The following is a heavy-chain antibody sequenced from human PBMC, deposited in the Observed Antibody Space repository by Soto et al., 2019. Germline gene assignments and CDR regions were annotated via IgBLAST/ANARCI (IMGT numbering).Heavy chain of an antibody. CDR3: AKERGKGVAATKGLDY. D-gene: IGHD6-13*01. J-gene: IGHJ4*02. CDR1: GFTFDDYA. Sequence: EVQLVESGGGLVQPGRSLRLSCAASGFTFDDYAMHWVRQAPGKGLEWVSGVSWNSGSIGYADSVKGRFTISRDNAKNSLYLQMNSLRAEDTALYYCAKERGKGVAATKGLDYWGQGTLVTVSS. V-gene: IGHV3-9*01. CDR2: VSWNSGSI.